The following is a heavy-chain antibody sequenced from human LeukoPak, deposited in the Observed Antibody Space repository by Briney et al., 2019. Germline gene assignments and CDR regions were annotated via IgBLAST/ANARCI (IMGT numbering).Heavy chain of an antibody. D-gene: IGHD6-19*01. CDR3: ARGPYSGDWHFDF. CDR2: INPSGGST. CDR1: GYTFTSCF. V-gene: IGHV1-46*01. Sequence: ASVKVSCKASGYTFTSCFIHWVRQAPGQGLEWMGVINPSGGSTSYAQKFQGRVTMTRDTSTSTVSMELSSLRFEDTAVYYCARGPYSGDWHFDFWGQRTLVTVSS. J-gene: IGHJ4*02.